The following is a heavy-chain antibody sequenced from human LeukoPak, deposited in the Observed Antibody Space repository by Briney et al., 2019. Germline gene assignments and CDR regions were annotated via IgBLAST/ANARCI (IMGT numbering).Heavy chain of an antibody. J-gene: IGHJ4*02. D-gene: IGHD7-27*01. Sequence: GGSLRLSCAASGFTFSSYSMNWVRQAPGKGLEWVSSISSSSSYIYYADSVKGRFTISRDNAKNSLYLQMNSLRAEDTAVYYCARGRLTGGPPHIYPYWGQGTLVTVSS. CDR2: ISSSSSYI. V-gene: IGHV3-21*01. CDR1: GFTFSSYS. CDR3: ARGRLTGGPPHIYPY.